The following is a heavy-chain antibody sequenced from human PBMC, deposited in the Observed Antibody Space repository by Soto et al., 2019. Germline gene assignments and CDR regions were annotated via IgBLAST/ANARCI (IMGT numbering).Heavy chain of an antibody. CDR1: GFTFSNYR. CDR3: ARGERDSSGYYYRHY. CDR2: ISYDGVNK. V-gene: IGHV3-30-3*01. D-gene: IGHD3-22*01. J-gene: IGHJ4*02. Sequence: PGGSLRLSCAASGFTFSNYRMNWVRQAPGKGLEWVAVISYDGVNKNYADSVKGRFTISRDNSKNTVYLQMNSLRTEDTAVYYCARGERDSSGYYYRHYWGQGTLVTVSS.